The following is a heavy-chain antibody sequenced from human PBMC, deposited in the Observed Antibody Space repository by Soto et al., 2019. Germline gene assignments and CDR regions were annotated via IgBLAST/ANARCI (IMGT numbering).Heavy chain of an antibody. Sequence: ASVKGYCKAAGYRFTRDGSSWVRQAPGQGLEWMGWISAYNGNTNYAQKLQGRVTMTTDTSTSTAYMELRSLRSDDTAVYYCARESTIFRVVIDNAFDIWGQGTMVTVSS. CDR3: ARESTIFRVVIDNAFDI. CDR1: GYRFTRDG. CDR2: ISAYNGNT. J-gene: IGHJ3*02. D-gene: IGHD3-3*01. V-gene: IGHV1-18*01.